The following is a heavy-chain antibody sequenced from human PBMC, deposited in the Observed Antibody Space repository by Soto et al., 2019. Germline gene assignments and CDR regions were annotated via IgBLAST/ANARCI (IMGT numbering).Heavy chain of an antibody. Sequence: GGSLRLSCAAFGFTFSSYWMNWVRQAPGKGLEWVANIKQDGSEKYYVDSVKGRFTISRDNAKNSLYLQMNSLRAEDAVVYLWERVPYYYGMPDWGEGRGITVSS. CDR1: GFTFSSYW. CDR3: ERVPYYYGMPD. V-gene: IGHV3-7*04. CDR2: IKQDGSEK. J-gene: IGHJ6*02.